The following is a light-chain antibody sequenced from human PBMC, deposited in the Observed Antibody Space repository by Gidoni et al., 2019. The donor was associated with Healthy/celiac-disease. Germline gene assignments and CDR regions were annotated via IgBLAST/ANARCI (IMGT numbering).Light chain of an antibody. CDR3: QQYGSSPIT. V-gene: IGKV3-20*01. J-gene: IGKJ5*01. CDR2: GAS. CDR1: QSVSSCY. Sequence: ETVLTQPPGTLSLSPGERATLSCRASQSVSSCYLAWYQQKPGQAPRLLIYGASSRATDIPDRFSGSGAGADFTLTISRLEPEDVAVYCCQQYGSSPITFGQGTRLEIK.